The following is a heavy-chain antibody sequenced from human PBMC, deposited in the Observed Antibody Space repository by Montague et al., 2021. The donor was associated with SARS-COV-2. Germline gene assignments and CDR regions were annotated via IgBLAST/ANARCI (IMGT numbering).Heavy chain of an antibody. CDR3: ARGWAFDS. D-gene: IGHD6-19*01. V-gene: IGHV4-59*08. CDR2: VYYNGDT. Sequence: SETLSLTCTVSGGSTASRYWNWIRQSPGKRPEWIGYVYYNGDTKYNPSLQSRVTISIDTSENQFSLRLNSVTAADTAVYFCARGWAFDSWGQGRLVTVSS. CDR1: GGSTASRY. J-gene: IGHJ3*01.